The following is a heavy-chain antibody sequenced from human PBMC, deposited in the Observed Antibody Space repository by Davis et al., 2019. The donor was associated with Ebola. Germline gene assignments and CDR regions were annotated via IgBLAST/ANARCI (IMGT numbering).Heavy chain of an antibody. V-gene: IGHV4-31*11. CDR3: AVGSDTVGGLLHA. CDR2: MFYSGNT. D-gene: IGHD1-26*01. Sequence: PSETLSLTCAVSGGSLSSGGYYWTLIRQHPGKGLEWIGCMFYSGNTYYNPSLKSRVTISVDTSKNQFSLRLTSVTAADTAVYYCAVGSDTVGGLLHAWGQGTLVTVSS. J-gene: IGHJ5*02. CDR1: GGSLSSGGYY.